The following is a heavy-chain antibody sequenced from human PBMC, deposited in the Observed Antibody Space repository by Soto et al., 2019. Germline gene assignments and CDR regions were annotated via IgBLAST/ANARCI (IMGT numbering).Heavy chain of an antibody. CDR1: GFTFSSYA. D-gene: IGHD5-12*01. CDR3: ARDLGDSGYDYYFDY. CDR2: ISYDGSNK. V-gene: IGHV3-30*04. Sequence: GRSLRLSCAASGFTFSSYAMHWVRQAPGKGLEWVAVISYDGSNKYYADSVKGRFTISRDNSKNTLYLQMNSLRAEDTAVYYCARDLGDSGYDYYFDYWGQGTLVTVSS. J-gene: IGHJ4*02.